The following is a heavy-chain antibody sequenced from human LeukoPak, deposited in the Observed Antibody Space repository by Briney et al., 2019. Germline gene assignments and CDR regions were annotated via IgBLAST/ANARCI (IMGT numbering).Heavy chain of an antibody. Sequence: EASVKVSCKASGYTFTGYYMHWVRQAPGQGLEWMGWISAYTGNTNYARKLQGRVTMTTDTSTSTAYMELRSLRSDDTAVYYCASVGTTGPYYYYYMDVWGKGTTVTVSS. CDR2: ISAYTGNT. D-gene: IGHD1-1*01. V-gene: IGHV1-18*04. CDR1: GYTFTGYY. J-gene: IGHJ6*03. CDR3: ASVGTTGPYYYYYMDV.